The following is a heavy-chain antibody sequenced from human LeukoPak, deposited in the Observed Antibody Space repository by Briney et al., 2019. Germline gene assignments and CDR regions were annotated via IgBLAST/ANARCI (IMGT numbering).Heavy chain of an antibody. CDR1: GGSMSSGGYS. V-gene: IGHV4-30-2*01. D-gene: IGHD3-9*01. CDR3: ARGDDILTGYYGSFDY. J-gene: IGHJ4*02. CDR2: IYHSGST. Sequence: SQTLSLTCAVSGGSMSSGGYSWSWIRQPPGKGLEWIGYIYHSGSTYYNPSLKSRVTISVDRSKNQFSLKLSSMTAADTAVYYCARGDDILTGYYGSFDYWGQGTLVTVSS.